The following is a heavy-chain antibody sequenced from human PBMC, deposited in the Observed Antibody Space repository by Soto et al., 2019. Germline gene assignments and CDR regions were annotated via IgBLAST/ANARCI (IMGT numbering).Heavy chain of an antibody. J-gene: IGHJ5*02. V-gene: IGHV6-1*01. CDR1: GDSVSSNTVA. CDR2: TYYRPKWYN. Sequence: SQTLSLTCAISGDSVSSNTVAWNWIRQSPSRGLEWLGRTYYRPKWYNDYAVSVKSRITINPDTSKNQFSLQLNSVTPEDTAVYYCARDPGSWFDPWGQGTLVTVSS. CDR3: ARDPGSWFDP.